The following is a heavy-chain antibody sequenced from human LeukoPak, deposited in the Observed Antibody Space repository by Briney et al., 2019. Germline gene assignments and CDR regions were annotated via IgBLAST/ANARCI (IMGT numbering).Heavy chain of an antibody. D-gene: IGHD3-10*01. CDR1: GGSISGSSYY. J-gene: IGHJ3*02. Sequence: NPSETLSLTCPVSGGSISGSSYYWGWIRQPPGKGLEWIGSIYYTGTTYCNPSLKSRVTISVDTSKNQFSLKLSSVTAADTAVYYCANRDLGSSSGSYYFLYAFDIWGQGTMITVSS. V-gene: IGHV4-39*01. CDR2: IYYTGTT. CDR3: ANRDLGSSSGSYYFLYAFDI.